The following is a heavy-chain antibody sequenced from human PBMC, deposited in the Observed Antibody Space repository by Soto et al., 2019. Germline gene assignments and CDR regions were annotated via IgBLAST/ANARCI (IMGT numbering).Heavy chain of an antibody. Sequence: GGSLRLSCAASGFTFSNYAMSWVRQAPGKGLEWVSAISGSGDITNYADSVKGRFSISRDNSKNTLYLQMNSLRAEDTAVYYCARGSTAGIPHYYYYGMDVWGQGTTVTVSS. J-gene: IGHJ6*02. CDR2: ISGSGDIT. CDR1: GFTFSNYA. D-gene: IGHD1-1*01. CDR3: ARGSTAGIPHYYYYGMDV. V-gene: IGHV3-23*01.